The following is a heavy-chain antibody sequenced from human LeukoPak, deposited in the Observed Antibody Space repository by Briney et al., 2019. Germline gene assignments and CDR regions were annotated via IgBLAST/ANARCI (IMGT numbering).Heavy chain of an antibody. CDR3: ARENQIVLMVYATHYGMNV. D-gene: IGHD2-8*01. V-gene: IGHV3-33*01. CDR1: GFTFSSYG. J-gene: IGHJ6*02. CDR2: IWYDGSNK. Sequence: PGGSLRLSCAASGFTFSSYGMHWVRQAPGKGLEWVAVIWYDGSNKYYADSVKGRFTISRDKSKNTLYLQMNSLRAEDTAVYYCARENQIVLMVYATHYGMNVWGQGTTVAVSS.